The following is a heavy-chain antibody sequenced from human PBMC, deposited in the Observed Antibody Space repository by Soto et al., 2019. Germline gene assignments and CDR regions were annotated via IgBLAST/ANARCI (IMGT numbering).Heavy chain of an antibody. D-gene: IGHD3-3*01. CDR2: ISGSGGST. Sequence: PGGSMRLSSAASGFTFSSYAMSWVRQDPGKGLEWVSAISGSGGSTYYADSVKGRFTISRDNSKNTLYLQMNSLRAEDTAVYYCAKSLEWDYYYYYMDVWGKGTTVTVSS. J-gene: IGHJ6*03. V-gene: IGHV3-23*01. CDR1: GFTFSSYA. CDR3: AKSLEWDYYYYYMDV.